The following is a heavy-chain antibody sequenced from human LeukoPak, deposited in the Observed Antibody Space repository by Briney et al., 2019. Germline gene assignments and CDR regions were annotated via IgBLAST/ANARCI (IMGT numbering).Heavy chain of an antibody. V-gene: IGHV1-18*01. Sequence: ASVKVSCKASGYTFTSYGISWVRQAPGQGLEWMGWISAYNGNTNYAQKLQGRVTMTTDTSPSTAYMELRSLRSDEPAVYYRAIAPGTTPRYMDAWGKGTTVTVSS. J-gene: IGHJ6*03. CDR3: AIAPGTTPRYMDA. D-gene: IGHD1-1*01. CDR1: GYTFTSYG. CDR2: ISAYNGNT.